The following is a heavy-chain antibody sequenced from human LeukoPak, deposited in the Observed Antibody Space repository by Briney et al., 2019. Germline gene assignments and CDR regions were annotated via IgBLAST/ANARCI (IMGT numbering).Heavy chain of an antibody. J-gene: IGHJ6*02. CDR2: INAGNGNT. CDR1: GYTFTSYA. CDR3: ARDSGSYLAYYGMDV. V-gene: IGHV1-3*01. Sequence: ASVKVSCKASGYTFTSYAMHWVRQAPGQRLEWMGWINAGNGNTKYSQKFQGRVTITRDTSASTAYMELSSLRSEDTAVYYCARDSGSYLAYYGMDVWGQGTTVTVSS. D-gene: IGHD1-26*01.